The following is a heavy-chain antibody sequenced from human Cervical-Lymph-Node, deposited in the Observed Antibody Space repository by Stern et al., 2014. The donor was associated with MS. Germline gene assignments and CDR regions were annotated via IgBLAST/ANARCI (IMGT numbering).Heavy chain of an antibody. CDR1: GFTFRNAW. CDR3: TTLDRSYPYYYYGMDV. D-gene: IGHD1-26*01. J-gene: IGHJ6*02. CDR2: IKSKTDGGTT. V-gene: IGHV3-15*01. Sequence: EVQLEESGGGLVKPGGSLRLSCAASGFTFRNAWMTWIRQAPGKGLEWVGRIKSKTDGGTTDYAAPVKGRFTISRDDSKNTLYLQMNSLKTEDTAVYYCTTLDRSYPYYYYGMDVWGQGTTVTVS.